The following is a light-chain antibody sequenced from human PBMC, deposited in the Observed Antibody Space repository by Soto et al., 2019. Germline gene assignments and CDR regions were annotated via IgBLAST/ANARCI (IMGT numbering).Light chain of an antibody. CDR2: EVT. CDR3: GSYSSTDTPFV. Sequence: QSALTQPASVSGSPGQSITISCTGTYSDVGGYDYVSWYQQYPDRAPKLIIYEVTDRPSGISDRFSGSKSVNTASLTISGLQAEDESDYYCGSYSSTDTPFVFGTGTKLTVL. CDR1: YSDVGGYDY. V-gene: IGLV2-14*01. J-gene: IGLJ1*01.